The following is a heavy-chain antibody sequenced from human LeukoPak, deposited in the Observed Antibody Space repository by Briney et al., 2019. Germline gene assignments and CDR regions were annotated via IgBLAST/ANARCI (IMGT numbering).Heavy chain of an antibody. CDR1: GYTFTSYG. D-gene: IGHD3-3*01. CDR3: AKTNDFWSGYSFDY. Sequence: ASVKVSCKASGYTFTSYGISWVRQAPGQGLEWMGWISAYNGNTNYAQKLQGRVTITTDTSTSTAYMELRSLRSDDTAVYYCAKTNDFWSGYSFDYWGQGTLVTVSS. CDR2: ISAYNGNT. V-gene: IGHV1-18*01. J-gene: IGHJ4*02.